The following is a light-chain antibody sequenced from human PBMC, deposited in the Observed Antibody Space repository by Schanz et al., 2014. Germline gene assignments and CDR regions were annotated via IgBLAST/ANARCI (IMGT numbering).Light chain of an antibody. CDR2: AAS. Sequence: EIVMTQSPATLSVSPGERATLSCRASQSVSSNLAWYQQKPGQAPRLLIYAASNRATGIPDRFSASGSGTDFTLTISSLQSEDSAVYFCQQYNNWPPVTFGPGTRVIIK. CDR3: QQYNNWPPVT. CDR1: QSVSSN. V-gene: IGKV3D-15*01. J-gene: IGKJ3*01.